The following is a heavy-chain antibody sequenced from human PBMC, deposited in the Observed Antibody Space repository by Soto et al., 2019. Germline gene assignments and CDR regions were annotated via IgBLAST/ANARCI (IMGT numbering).Heavy chain of an antibody. CDR2: ISGSDGKT. CDR1: GFTFSSNA. Sequence: GGSLRLSCAASGFTFSSNAMHWVRQAPGKGLEWVSTISGSDGKTFYADSVKGRFSISRDTSQSTLYLQMDSLRADDTAMYYCARWSYLDYWGQGTRVTVSS. CDR3: ARWSYLDY. D-gene: IGHD3-3*01. V-gene: IGHV3-23*01. J-gene: IGHJ4*02.